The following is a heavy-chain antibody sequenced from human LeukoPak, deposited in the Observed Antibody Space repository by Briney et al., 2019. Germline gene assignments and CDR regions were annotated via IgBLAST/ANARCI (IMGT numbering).Heavy chain of an antibody. CDR2: ISGRDGTT. D-gene: IGHD2-2*01. V-gene: IGHV3-23*01. J-gene: IGHJ3*02. Sequence: AGGSLRLSCAASGFTFGTYAMTWVRQAPGKGLEWVSTISGRDGTTYYADSVEGRFTISRDNSKNTLYLQMNSLRAEDTAVYYCAKSGYGACTSTSCYDAFDIWGQGTMVTVSS. CDR3: AKSGYGACTSTSCYDAFDI. CDR1: GFTFGTYA.